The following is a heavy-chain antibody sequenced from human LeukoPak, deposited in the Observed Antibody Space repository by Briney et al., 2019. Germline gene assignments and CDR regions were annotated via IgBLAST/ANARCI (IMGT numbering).Heavy chain of an antibody. V-gene: IGHV3-21*01. J-gene: IGHJ4*02. CDR1: GFTLRGYG. CDR2: ISSSSSYI. CDR3: ARDIGIAARRGSFDY. D-gene: IGHD6-6*01. Sequence: GGPLNLSWAPSGFTLRGYGMTWVAQAPGKGRRGFSSISSSSSYIYYADSVKGRFTISRDNAKNSLYLQMNSLRAEDTAVYYCARDIGIAARRGSFDYWGQGTLVTVSS.